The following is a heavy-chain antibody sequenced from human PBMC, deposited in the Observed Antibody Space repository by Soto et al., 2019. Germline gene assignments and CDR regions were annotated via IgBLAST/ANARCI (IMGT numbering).Heavy chain of an antibody. CDR3: ARLVTMVRGVIVAFDI. CDR1: GGSISSSSYY. D-gene: IGHD3-10*01. Sequence: QLQLQESGPGLVKPSETLSLTCTVSGGSISSSSYYWGWIRQPPGKGLEWIGSIYYSGSTYYNPSLKSRVTISVDTSKNQFSLKLSSVTAADTAVYYCARLVTMVRGVIVAFDIWAKGQWSPSLQ. CDR2: IYYSGST. J-gene: IGHJ3*02. V-gene: IGHV4-39*01.